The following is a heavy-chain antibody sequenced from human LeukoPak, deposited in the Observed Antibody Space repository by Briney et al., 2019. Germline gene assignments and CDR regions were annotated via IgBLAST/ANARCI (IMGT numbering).Heavy chain of an antibody. V-gene: IGHV3-21*01. CDR1: GFTFSTYS. Sequence: GGSLRLSCAASGFTFSTYSMNWVRQAPGKGLEWVSSISSTSSYIYYADSVKGRFTISRDNAKNSLYLQMNSLRAEDTAVYYCARDREEVGATNYWGQGTLVTVSS. CDR2: ISSTSSYI. D-gene: IGHD1-26*01. CDR3: ARDREEVGATNY. J-gene: IGHJ4*02.